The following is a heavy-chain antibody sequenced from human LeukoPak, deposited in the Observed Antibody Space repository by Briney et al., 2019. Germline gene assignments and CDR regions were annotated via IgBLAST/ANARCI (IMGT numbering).Heavy chain of an antibody. CDR1: GFTFDDYA. CDR2: ISWNSGSI. V-gene: IGHV3-9*03. CDR3: ARDGLGDAFDI. D-gene: IGHD6-19*01. Sequence: GRSLRLSCAASGFTFDDYAMHWVRQAPGKGLEWVSGISWNSGSIGYADSVKGRFTISRDNAKNSLYLQMNSLRAGDMALYYCARDGLGDAFDIWGRGTMVTVSS. J-gene: IGHJ3*02.